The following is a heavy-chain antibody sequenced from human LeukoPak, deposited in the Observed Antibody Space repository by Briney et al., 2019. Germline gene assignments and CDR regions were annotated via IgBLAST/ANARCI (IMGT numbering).Heavy chain of an antibody. V-gene: IGHV3-30*18. CDR3: AKNYFGSGSYYNGLDY. Sequence: GGSLRLSCAASGFTFSSYGMHWVRQAPGKGLEWVAVISYDGSNKYYADSVKGRFTISRDNSKNTLYLQMNSLRAEDTAVYYCAKNYFGSGSYYNGLDYWGQGTLVTVSS. D-gene: IGHD3-10*01. CDR1: GFTFSSYG. CDR2: ISYDGSNK. J-gene: IGHJ4*02.